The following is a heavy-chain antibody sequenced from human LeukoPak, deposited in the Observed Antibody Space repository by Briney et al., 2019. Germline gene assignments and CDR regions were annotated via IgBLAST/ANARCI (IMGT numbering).Heavy chain of an antibody. D-gene: IGHD6-13*01. V-gene: IGHV4-34*01. CDR1: GGSFSGYY. J-gene: IGHJ4*02. Sequence: SETLSFTCAVYGGSFSGYYWSWIRQPPGKGLEWIGEINHSGSTNYNPSLKSRVTISVDTSKNQFSLKLSSVTAADTAVYYCARPYSSSWSDYFDYWGQGTLVTVSS. CDR3: ARPYSSSWSDYFDY. CDR2: INHSGST.